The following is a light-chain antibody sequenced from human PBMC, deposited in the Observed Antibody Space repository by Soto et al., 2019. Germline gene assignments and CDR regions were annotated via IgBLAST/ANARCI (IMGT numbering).Light chain of an antibody. J-gene: IGKJ1*01. CDR1: SS. V-gene: IGKV1-12*01. CDR2: AAS. CDR3: QQANSLT. Sequence: DIQMTQSPSSVSASVGDRVTITSRASSSLAWYQQKPGKAPDLLIYAASSLQSGVPSRFSGCGSGTDFTLTISSLQPEDVAAYYCQQANSLTFGQGTKVEIK.